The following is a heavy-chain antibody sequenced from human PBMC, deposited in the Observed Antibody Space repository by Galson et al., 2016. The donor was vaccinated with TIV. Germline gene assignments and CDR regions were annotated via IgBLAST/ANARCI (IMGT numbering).Heavy chain of an antibody. D-gene: IGHD4-23*01. Sequence: SLRLSCAASGFTFNNYAMHWVRQAPGKGLEWVSGISGSGGITYIAESVKGRFAISRDNSRDTLYLQLNSLRAEDTAVYYCAKRRNYGGDALESWGQGTMVTDSS. CDR2: ISGSGGIT. CDR1: GFTFNNYA. V-gene: IGHV3-23*01. J-gene: IGHJ3*02. CDR3: AKRRNYGGDALES.